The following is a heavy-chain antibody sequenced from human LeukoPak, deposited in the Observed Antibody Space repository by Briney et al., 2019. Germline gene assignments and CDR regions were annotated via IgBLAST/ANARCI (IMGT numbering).Heavy chain of an antibody. CDR1: GFTFDDYA. V-gene: IGHV3-9*01. J-gene: IGHJ6*02. CDR2: ISWNSGSI. Sequence: PGGSLRLSCAASGFTFDDYAMHWVRQAPGKGLEWVSGISWNSGSIGYADSVKGRFTISRDNAKNSLYLQMNSLRAEDTALYYCAKDLWHSTDTAMVHYYYGMDVWGQGTTVTVSS. CDR3: AKDLWHSTDTAMVHYYYGMDV. D-gene: IGHD5-18*01.